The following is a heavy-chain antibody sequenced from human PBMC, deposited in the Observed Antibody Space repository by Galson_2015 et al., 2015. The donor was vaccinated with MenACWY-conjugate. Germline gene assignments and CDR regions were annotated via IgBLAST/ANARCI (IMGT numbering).Heavy chain of an antibody. Sequence: SLRLSCAGSGFTFNEFWMSWVRQAPGRGLEWVANINQLGSVKYSVDSVKGRFSISRDNAKNSLSLQMNSLRAEDTAIYYCARDKCWSPSPGGRGTYNMDFWGKGTPVPVSS. J-gene: IGHJ6*03. V-gene: IGHV3-7*04. CDR2: INQLGSVK. CDR3: ARDKCWSPSPGGRGTYNMDF. CDR1: GFTFNEFW. D-gene: IGHD3-3*01.